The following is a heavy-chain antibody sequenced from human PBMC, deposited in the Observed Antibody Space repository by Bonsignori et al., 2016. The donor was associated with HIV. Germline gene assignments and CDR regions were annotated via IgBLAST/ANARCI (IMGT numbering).Heavy chain of an antibody. Sequence: ASVKVSCKASGYTFTSYDINWVRQATGQGLEWMGWMNPNSGNTGYAQKFQGRVTMTRNTSISTAYMELSSLRSEDTAVYYCARAAANSYYYYMDVWGQRDHGHRLL. CDR2: MNPNSGNT. V-gene: IGHV1-8*01. D-gene: IGHD6-25*01. J-gene: IGHJ6*03. CDR3: ARAAANSYYYYMDV. CDR1: GYTFTSYD.